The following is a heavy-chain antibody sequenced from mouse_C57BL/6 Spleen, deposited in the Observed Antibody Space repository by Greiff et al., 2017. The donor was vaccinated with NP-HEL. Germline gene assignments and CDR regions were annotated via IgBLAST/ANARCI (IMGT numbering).Heavy chain of an antibody. CDR2: IYPGDGDT. D-gene: IGHD3-2*02. V-gene: IGHV1-82*01. CDR3: AREADFDY. CDR1: GYAFSSSW. Sequence: VQVVESGPELVKPGASVKISCKASGYAFSSSWMNWVKQRPGKGLEWIGRIYPGDGDTNYNGKFKGKATLTADKSSSTAYMQLSSLTSEDSAVYFCAREADFDYWGQGTTLTVSS. J-gene: IGHJ2*01.